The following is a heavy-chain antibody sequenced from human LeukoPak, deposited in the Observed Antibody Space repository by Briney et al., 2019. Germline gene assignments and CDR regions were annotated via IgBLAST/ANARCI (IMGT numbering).Heavy chain of an antibody. CDR1: GFSFSGYW. J-gene: IGHJ5*02. V-gene: IGHV3-53*01. Sequence: PGGSLRLSCAGSGFSFSGYWINWVRQAPGKGLEWVSVIYSGGSTYYADSVKGRFTISRDISKNTLYLQMNSLRAEDTAVYYCARVGRSNWFDPWGQGTLVTVSS. CDR2: IYSGGST. CDR3: ARVGRSNWFDP. D-gene: IGHD5-12*01.